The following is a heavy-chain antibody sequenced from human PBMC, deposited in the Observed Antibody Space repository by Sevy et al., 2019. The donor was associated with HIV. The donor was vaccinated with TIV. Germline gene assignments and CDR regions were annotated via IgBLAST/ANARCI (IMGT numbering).Heavy chain of an antibody. Sequence: KVSCKASGYTFTDTGYYVHWVRQAPGQGLEWMGWINPKSGATNYAQKFQGRVTMTRDTSVSTANMELSRLRSDDTAVYYCARESYDFWTGPVDYDYGMDVWGQGTTVTVSS. J-gene: IGHJ6*02. D-gene: IGHD3-3*01. V-gene: IGHV1-2*02. CDR3: ARESYDFWTGPVDYDYGMDV. CDR1: GYTFTDTGYY. CDR2: INPKSGAT.